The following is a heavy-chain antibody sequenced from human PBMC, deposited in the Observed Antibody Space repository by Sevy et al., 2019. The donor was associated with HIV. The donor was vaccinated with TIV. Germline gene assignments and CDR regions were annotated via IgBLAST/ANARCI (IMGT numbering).Heavy chain of an antibody. J-gene: IGHJ6*02. V-gene: IGHV1-18*01. CDR3: ARGRKVYSSSWYYPDQYYYYGMDV. CDR2: ISAYNGNT. D-gene: IGHD6-13*01. Sequence: ASVKVSCKASGYTFTSYGISWVRQAPGQGLEWMGWISAYNGNTNYAQKLQGRVTMTTDTSTSTAYMELRSLRSDDTAVYYCARGRKVYSSSWYYPDQYYYYGMDVWGQGTTVTVSS. CDR1: GYTFTSYG.